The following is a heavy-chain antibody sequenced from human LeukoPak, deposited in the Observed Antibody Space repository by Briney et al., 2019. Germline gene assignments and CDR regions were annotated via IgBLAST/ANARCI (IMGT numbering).Heavy chain of an antibody. CDR3: ARELYSGSYPDAFDI. Sequence: SETLSLTCTVSGGSISSSYWSWIRQPAGKGLEWIGRIYSSGSTNYNPSLKSRVTISVDTSKNQLSLKLTSVTAADTAVYYCARELYSGSYPDAFDIWGQGTLVTVSS. V-gene: IGHV4-4*07. CDR1: GGSISSSY. D-gene: IGHD1-26*01. CDR2: IYSSGST. J-gene: IGHJ3*02.